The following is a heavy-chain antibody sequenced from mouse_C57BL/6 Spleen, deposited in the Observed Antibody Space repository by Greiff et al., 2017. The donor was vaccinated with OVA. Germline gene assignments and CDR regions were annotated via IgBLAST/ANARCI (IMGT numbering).Heavy chain of an antibody. V-gene: IGHV1-42*01. J-gene: IGHJ2*01. CDR1: GYSFTGYY. CDR2: INPSTGGT. CDR3: ANLFLGNFDY. D-gene: IGHD1-1*01. Sequence: EVKLMESGPELVKPGASVKISCKASGYSFTGYYMNWVKQSPEKSPEWIGEINPSTGGTTSNQKFKAKATLTVDKSSSTAYMQLKSLTSEDSAVYYCANLFLGNFDYWGQGTTLTVSS.